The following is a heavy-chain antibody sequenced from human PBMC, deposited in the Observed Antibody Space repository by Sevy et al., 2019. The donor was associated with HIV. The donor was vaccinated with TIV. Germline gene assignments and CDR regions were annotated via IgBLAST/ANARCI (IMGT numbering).Heavy chain of an antibody. Sequence: SETLSLTCTVSGDSISGYYWSWIRQPPGKGLEWIGYIYYSGSTNYNSSLKSRVAISVDTSKNQFSLKLRSVTAADTAVYYCARALLDYYYALDVWGQGTTVTVSS. CDR2: IYYSGST. J-gene: IGHJ6*02. CDR3: ARALLDYYYALDV. CDR1: GDSISGYY. V-gene: IGHV4-59*01.